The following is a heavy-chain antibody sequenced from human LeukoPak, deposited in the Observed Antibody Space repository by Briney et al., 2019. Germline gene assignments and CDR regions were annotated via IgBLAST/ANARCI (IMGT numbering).Heavy chain of an antibody. D-gene: IGHD3-3*01. J-gene: IGHJ4*02. CDR3: ARGHRAWSY. CDR2: VKQDGSEK. CDR1: GFTFSNYW. Sequence: GGSLRLSCSASGFTFSNYWVTWVRQAPGKGLEWVANVKQDGSEKNYVDSVKGRFTISRDNAKNSLYLQMNSLRVDDTAVYYCARGHRAWSYWGQGTLVTVSS. V-gene: IGHV3-7*01.